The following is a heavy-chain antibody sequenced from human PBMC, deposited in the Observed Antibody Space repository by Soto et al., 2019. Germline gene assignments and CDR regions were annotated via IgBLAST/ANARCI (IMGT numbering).Heavy chain of an antibody. Sequence: PSETLSLTCAVYGGSFSGYYWSWIRQPPGKGLEWIGEINHSGSTNYNPSLKSRVTISVDTSKNQFSLKLSSVTAADTAVYYCASQLNYGFWSGFYGYWGQGTLVIVSS. D-gene: IGHD3-3*01. CDR1: GGSFSGYY. V-gene: IGHV4-34*01. CDR3: ASQLNYGFWSGFYGY. J-gene: IGHJ4*02. CDR2: INHSGST.